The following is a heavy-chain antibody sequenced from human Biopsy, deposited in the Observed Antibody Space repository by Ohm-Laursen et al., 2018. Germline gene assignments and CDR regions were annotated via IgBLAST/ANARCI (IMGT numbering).Heavy chain of an antibody. D-gene: IGHD3/OR15-3a*01. V-gene: IGHV4-59*08. CDR1: GGSASGYY. J-gene: IGHJ4*02. Sequence: SETLSLTCTVSGGSASGYYWSWIRQPPGKGLEWIGYIYYNGNTNYNPSLKSRVTISVDTSKNQFSLKLNCVTAADTAVYSSARHSPAPNWTFDYWGQGTQVTVSS. CDR3: ARHSPAPNWTFDY. CDR2: IYYNGNT.